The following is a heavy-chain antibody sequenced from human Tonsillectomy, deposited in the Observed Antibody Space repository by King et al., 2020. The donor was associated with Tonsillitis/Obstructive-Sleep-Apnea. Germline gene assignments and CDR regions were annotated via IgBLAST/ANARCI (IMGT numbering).Heavy chain of an antibody. J-gene: IGHJ4*02. CDR2: INPNSGGT. D-gene: IGHD2-21*02. CDR1: GYTFTDYY. Sequence: VQLVESGAEVKKPGASVKVSCKASGYTFTDYYMHWVRQAPGQGLEWMGRINPNSGGTNYAQKFQGRVTMTRDTSISTAYMEMSRLKSDDTAVYYCARSFVVVAGIDNWGQGTLVTVSS. V-gene: IGHV1-2*06. CDR3: ARSFVVVAGIDN.